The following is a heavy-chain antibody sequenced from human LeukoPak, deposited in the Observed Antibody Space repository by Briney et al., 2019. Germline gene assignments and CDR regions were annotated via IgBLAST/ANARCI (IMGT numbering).Heavy chain of an antibody. Sequence: PSETLSLTCTVSGGSISSSSYYWGWIRQPLGKGLEWIGSIYYSGSTYYNPSLKSRVTISVDTSKNQFSLKLSSVTAADTAVYYCLRAGLPQYYFDYWGQGTLVTVSS. CDR2: IYYSGST. CDR3: LRAGLPQYYFDY. D-gene: IGHD6-19*01. CDR1: GGSISSSSYY. J-gene: IGHJ4*02. V-gene: IGHV4-39*01.